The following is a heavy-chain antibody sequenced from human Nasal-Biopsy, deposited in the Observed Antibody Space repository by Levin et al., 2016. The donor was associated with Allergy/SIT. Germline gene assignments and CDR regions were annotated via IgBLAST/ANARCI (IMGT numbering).Heavy chain of an antibody. J-gene: IGHJ4*02. CDR1: GFSFSSYW. CDR3: AREGRVAAAFDY. V-gene: IGHV3-7*03. CDR2: INRDGSEE. D-gene: IGHD6-13*01. Sequence: GGSLRLSCGASGFSFSSYWMTWVRQAPGKGLEWVANINRDGSEEHYVDSVKGRFAISRDNTKNSLSLQMNSLRADDTAIYFCAREGRVAAAFDYWGQGTLVTVSS.